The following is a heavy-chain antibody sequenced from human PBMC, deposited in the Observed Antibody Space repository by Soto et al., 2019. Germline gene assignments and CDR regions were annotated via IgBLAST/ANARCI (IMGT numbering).Heavy chain of an antibody. CDR3: ARYIPGVRYYGMDV. V-gene: IGHV3-23*01. CDR2: IGESGTPT. J-gene: IGHJ6*02. CDR1: GFTFSSYA. Sequence: EVQLLESGGGLVQPGGSLRLSCAASGFTFSSYAMKWVRQAPGKGLEWVSLIGESGTPTYYADSVKGRFTISRDNSGNTQLLEMYSRRAEDTAVYYCARYIPGVRYYGMDVWGQGTTVTVSS. D-gene: IGHD2-2*01.